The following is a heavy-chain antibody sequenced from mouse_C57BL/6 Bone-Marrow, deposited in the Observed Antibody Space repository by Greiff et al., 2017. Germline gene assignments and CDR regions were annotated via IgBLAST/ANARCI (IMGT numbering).Heavy chain of an antibody. CDR3: ARVFIATVVEIWGYCDV. V-gene: IGHV3-6*01. J-gene: IGHJ1*03. CDR2: LRYGGRT. CDR1: GYSITSCYY. D-gene: IGHD1-1*01. Sequence: EVHLVESGPGLVKPSQSLSLTCSVTGYSITSCYYRNLIRQFPGNNLECMGFLRYGGRTNYNPSLKNRISITLDTSKNQLFLKLNSVTTEDTATEYCARVFIATVVEIWGYCDVWGTGTTVTVSS.